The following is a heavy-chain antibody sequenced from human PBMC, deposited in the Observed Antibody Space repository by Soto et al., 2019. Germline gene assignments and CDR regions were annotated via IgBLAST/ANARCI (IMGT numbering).Heavy chain of an antibody. CDR3: VRDNVWAFDY. J-gene: IGHJ4*02. V-gene: IGHV3-48*02. CDR2: ITGGSDTI. D-gene: IGHD7-27*01. Sequence: EVQLVEAGGGLVQPGGSLRLSCAASGYTFSSYSMNWVRQAPGKGLEWVSYITGGSDTIHYADSVKGRFTISRDNAKNSLYLQMNSLRDEDTAVYFCVRDNVWAFDYWGQGTLVTVSS. CDR1: GYTFSSYS.